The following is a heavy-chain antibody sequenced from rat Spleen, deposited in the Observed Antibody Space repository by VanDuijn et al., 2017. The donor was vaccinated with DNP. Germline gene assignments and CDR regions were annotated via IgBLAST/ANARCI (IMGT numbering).Heavy chain of an antibody. D-gene: IGHD1-12*02. J-gene: IGHJ4*01. CDR2: ISHDGSRT. Sequence: EVQLVESGGGLVQPGGSMQLSCAASGFAFSDYDMAWVRQAPKKGLEWVATISHDGSRTYYRDSVKGRLTISRDNAKNTLHLQMNSLRSEDTATYYCARVGDYHDGGDGDVLDVWGQGTSVTVSS. V-gene: IGHV5-22*01. CDR1: GFAFSDYD. CDR3: ARVGDYHDGGDGDVLDV.